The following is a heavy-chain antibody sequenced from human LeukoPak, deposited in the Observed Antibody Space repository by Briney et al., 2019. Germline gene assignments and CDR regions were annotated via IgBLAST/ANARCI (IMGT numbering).Heavy chain of an antibody. CDR3: VKEQDSGAYRTSDF. D-gene: IGHD6-19*01. V-gene: IGHV3-20*04. J-gene: IGHJ4*02. Sequence: GGSLRLSCAASGFTFDDYGMSWVRQAPGEGLEWVSGIDRNGDSTGYADSVEGRFTISRDNSKNTLYLQMNSLRVEDTAVYYCVKEQDSGAYRTSDFWGQGTLVTVSS. CDR1: GFTFDDYG. CDR2: IDRNGDST.